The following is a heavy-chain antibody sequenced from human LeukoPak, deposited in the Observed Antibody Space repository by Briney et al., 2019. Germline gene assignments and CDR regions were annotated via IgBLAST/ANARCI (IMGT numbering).Heavy chain of an antibody. Sequence: SETLSLTCTVSGGSISSYYWSWIRQPPGKGLEWIGYIYYSGSTNYNPSLKSRVTISVDTSKNQFSLKLSSVTAADTAVYYCARLWRRYSYGCGYYYYGMDVWGQGTTVTVSS. CDR1: GGSISSYY. D-gene: IGHD5-18*01. V-gene: IGHV4-59*08. CDR3: ARLWRRYSYGCGYYYYGMDV. CDR2: IYYSGST. J-gene: IGHJ6*02.